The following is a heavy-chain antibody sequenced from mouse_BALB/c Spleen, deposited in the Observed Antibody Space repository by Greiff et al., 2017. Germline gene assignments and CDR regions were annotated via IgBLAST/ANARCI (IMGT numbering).Heavy chain of an antibody. CDR1: GFNIKDYY. Sequence: EVKLMESGAELVRSGASVKLSCTASGFNIKDYYMHWVKQRPEQGLEWIGWIDPENGDTEYAPKFQGKATMTADTSSNTAYLQLSSLTSEDTAVYYCNGRGDGNSYWYFDVWGAGTTVTVSS. D-gene: IGHD2-1*01. J-gene: IGHJ1*01. V-gene: IGHV14-4*02. CDR3: NGRGDGNSYWYFDV. CDR2: IDPENGDT.